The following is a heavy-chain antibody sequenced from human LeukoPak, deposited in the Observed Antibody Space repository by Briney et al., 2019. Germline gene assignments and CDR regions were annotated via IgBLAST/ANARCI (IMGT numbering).Heavy chain of an antibody. J-gene: IGHJ3*02. CDR3: AREGSMKEPNDAFDI. V-gene: IGHV4-30-4*01. D-gene: IGHD3-10*01. CDR2: IYYIGTA. Sequence: SETLSLTCSVSGDSISIGDYRWSWIRQSPGKGLEWIGYIYYIGTAYYNPSLRSRVALSADTSKNQFSLKLNSVTAADTAVYYCAREGSMKEPNDAFDIWGQGTMVTVSS. CDR1: GDSISIGDYR.